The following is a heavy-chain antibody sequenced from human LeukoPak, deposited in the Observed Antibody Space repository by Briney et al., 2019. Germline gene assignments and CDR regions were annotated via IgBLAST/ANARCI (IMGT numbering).Heavy chain of an antibody. V-gene: IGHV1-2*02. J-gene: IGHJ4*02. CDR3: ARGYSYGPNRDYFDY. CDR2: INPNSGGT. Sequence: QGLEWXGWINPNSGGTNYAQKFQGRVTMTRDTSISTAYMELSRLRSGDTAVYYCARGYSYGPNRDYFDYWGQGTLVTVSS. D-gene: IGHD5-18*01.